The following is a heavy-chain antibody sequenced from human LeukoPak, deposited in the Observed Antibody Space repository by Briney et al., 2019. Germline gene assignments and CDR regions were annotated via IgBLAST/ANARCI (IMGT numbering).Heavy chain of an antibody. CDR2: MNPNSGNT. Sequence: ASVKVSCKASGYTFTSYDINWVRQATGQGLEWMGWMNPNSGNTGYAQKFQGRVTMTRNTSISTAYMELSSLRSEDTAVYYCARGPIPVPPGWFWIYYYYGMDVWGQGTTVTVSS. J-gene: IGHJ6*02. V-gene: IGHV1-8*01. CDR3: ARGPIPVPPGWFWIYYYYGMDV. D-gene: IGHD2-15*01. CDR1: GYTFTSYD.